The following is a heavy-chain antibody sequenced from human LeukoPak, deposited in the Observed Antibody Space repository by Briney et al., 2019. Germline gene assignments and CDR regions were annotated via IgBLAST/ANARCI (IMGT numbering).Heavy chain of an antibody. Sequence: GESLKISCLGSGYNFSNYWIGWVRQMPGKGLEWMGIIYPGDSDTRYSPSFQGQVTISADKSIGTAYLQWSSLKAPDTAMYYCARYSSSSRSLFDYWGQGTLVTVSS. J-gene: IGHJ4*02. CDR2: IYPGDSDT. V-gene: IGHV5-51*01. D-gene: IGHD6-6*01. CDR3: ARYSSSSRSLFDY. CDR1: GYNFSNYW.